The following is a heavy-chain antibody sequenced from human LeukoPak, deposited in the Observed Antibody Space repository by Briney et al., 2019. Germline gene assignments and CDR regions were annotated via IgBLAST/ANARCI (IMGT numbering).Heavy chain of an antibody. V-gene: IGHV1-18*04. Sequence: ASVKVSCKASGCTFTSYGISWVRQAPGQGLEWMGWIIAYYGNTNYAQKLQGRVTMTTDKSTSTAYMELRSLRSDNAAVYYCARDRDGNGCSCFCSAGYYYYSYGIDVWGKGTTVTVSS. J-gene: IGHJ6*04. CDR1: GCTFTSYG. CDR3: ARDRDGNGCSCFCSAGYYYYSYGIDV. D-gene: IGHD2-15*01. CDR2: IIAYYGNT.